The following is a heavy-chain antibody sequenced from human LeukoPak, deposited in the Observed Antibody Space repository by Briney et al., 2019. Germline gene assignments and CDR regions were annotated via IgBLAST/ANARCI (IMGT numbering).Heavy chain of an antibody. CDR3: AKDQVWGYYNYYYYYMDV. Sequence: GGSLRLSCAASGFTFSSYAMRWVRQAPGRGVEGVSAISGSGGSTYYADSVKGRFTISRDNSKTTLYLQMNSLRAEDTAVYYCAKDQVWGYYNYYYYYMDVWGKGTTVTVSS. V-gene: IGHV3-23*01. J-gene: IGHJ6*03. CDR1: GFTFSSYA. D-gene: IGHD3-9*01. CDR2: ISGSGGST.